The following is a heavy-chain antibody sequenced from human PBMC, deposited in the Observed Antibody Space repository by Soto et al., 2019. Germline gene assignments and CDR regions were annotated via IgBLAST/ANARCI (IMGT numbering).Heavy chain of an antibody. CDR3: AKDQGSSGYGPLDY. J-gene: IGHJ4*02. CDR1: GFTFSSYG. Sequence: EESLRLSCAASGFTFSSYGMHWVRQAPGKGLEWVAVISYDGSNKYYADSVKGRFTISRDNSKNTLYLQMNSLRAEDTAVYYCAKDQGSSGYGPLDYWGQGTLVTVSS. V-gene: IGHV3-30*18. CDR2: ISYDGSNK. D-gene: IGHD3-22*01.